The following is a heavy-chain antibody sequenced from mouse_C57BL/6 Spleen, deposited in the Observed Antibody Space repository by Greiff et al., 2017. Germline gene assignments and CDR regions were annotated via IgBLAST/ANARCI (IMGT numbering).Heavy chain of an antibody. Sequence: EVKLVESGPGLVKPSQSLSLTCSVTGYSITSGYYWNWIRQFPGNKLEWMGYISYDGSNNYNPSLKNRISITRDTSKNQFFLKLNSVTTEDTATYYCAREGVLRNFDVWGTGTTVTVSS. J-gene: IGHJ1*03. CDR1: GYSITSGYY. CDR2: ISYDGSN. V-gene: IGHV3-6*01. CDR3: AREGVLRNFDV.